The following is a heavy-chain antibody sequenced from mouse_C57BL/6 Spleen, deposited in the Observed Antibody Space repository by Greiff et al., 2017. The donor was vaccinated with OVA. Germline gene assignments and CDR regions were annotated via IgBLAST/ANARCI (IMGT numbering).Heavy chain of an antibody. CDR2: ISDGGSYT. J-gene: IGHJ4*01. CDR1: GFTFSSYA. V-gene: IGHV5-4*03. Sequence: EVKVVESGGGLVKPGGSLKLSCAASGFTFSSYAMSWVRQTPEKRLEWVATISDGGSYTYYPDNVKGRFTISRDNAKNNLYLQMSHLKSEDTAMYYCARAGSNYYYAMDYWGQGTSVTVSS. D-gene: IGHD2-5*01. CDR3: ARAGSNYYYAMDY.